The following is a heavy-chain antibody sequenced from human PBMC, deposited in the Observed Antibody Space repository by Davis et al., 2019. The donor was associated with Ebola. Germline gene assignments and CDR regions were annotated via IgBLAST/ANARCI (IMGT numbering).Heavy chain of an antibody. D-gene: IGHD3-10*01. V-gene: IGHV7-4-1*02. CDR3: ARVRDYGSVILFSGPTMVV. CDR2: INTNTGNP. J-gene: IGHJ6*04. Sequence: AASVKVSCKASGYTFTSYAMSWVRQAPGQGLEWMGWINTNTGNPTYAQGFIGRFVFSLDTSVSTAYLQISSLKAEDTAVYYCARVRDYGSVILFSGPTMVVWGRGTTVTVSS. CDR1: GYTFTSYA.